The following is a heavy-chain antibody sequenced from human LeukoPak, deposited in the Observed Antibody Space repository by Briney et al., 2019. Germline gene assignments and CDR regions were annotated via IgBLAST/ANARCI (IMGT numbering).Heavy chain of an antibody. J-gene: IGHJ3*02. CDR2: ISAYNGNT. CDR1: GYTFTNYG. V-gene: IGHV1-18*01. CDR3: ARDGLIGYCSSTSCNDAFDI. Sequence: GASVKVSCKASGYTFTNYGITWVRQAPGQGLEWMGWISAYNGNTNYAQKLQGRVNMTTDTSTSSAYMELRSLRCDDTAVYYCARDGLIGYCSSTSCNDAFDIWGQGTMVTVSS. D-gene: IGHD2-2*01.